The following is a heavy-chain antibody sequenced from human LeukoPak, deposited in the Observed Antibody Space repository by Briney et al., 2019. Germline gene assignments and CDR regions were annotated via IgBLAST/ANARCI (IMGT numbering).Heavy chain of an antibody. V-gene: IGHV4-39*07. J-gene: IGHJ4*02. CDR1: GGSISSSSYY. CDR3: ARDGAVAGIGTSDFDY. Sequence: PSETLSLTCTVSGGSISSSSYYWGWIRQPPGKGLEWIGSIYYSGSTYYNPSLKRRVTISVDTSKDQFSLKLSSVTAADTAVYYCARDGAVAGIGTSDFDYWGQGTLVTVSS. D-gene: IGHD6-19*01. CDR2: IYYSGST.